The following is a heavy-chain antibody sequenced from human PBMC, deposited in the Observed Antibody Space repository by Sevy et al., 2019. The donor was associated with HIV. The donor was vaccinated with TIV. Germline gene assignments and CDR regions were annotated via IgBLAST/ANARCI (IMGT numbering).Heavy chain of an antibody. D-gene: IGHD5-12*01. V-gene: IGHV3-13*01. J-gene: IGHJ6*02. CDR2: IGSGGDA. Sequence: GGSLRLPCGASGFTFSSYDMHWVRQAAGKGLEWVSGIGSGGDAYYPGSVKGRFTISRENAKNSLYLQMNSLRAGDTAVYYCARSGGYSDYGMDVWGQGPRSPSP. CDR1: GFTFSSYD. CDR3: ARSGGYSDYGMDV.